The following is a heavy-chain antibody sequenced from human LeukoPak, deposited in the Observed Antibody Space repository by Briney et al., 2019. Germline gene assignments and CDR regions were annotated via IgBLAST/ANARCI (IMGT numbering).Heavy chain of an antibody. Sequence: GASVKVSCKASGYTFTGYYMHWVRQAPGQGLEWMGWINPNSGGTNYAQKFQGRVTMTRNTPISTAYMELSSLRSEDTAVYYCARVQGGYWGQGTLVTVSS. V-gene: IGHV1-2*02. CDR1: GYTFTGYY. J-gene: IGHJ4*02. CDR3: ARVQGGY. CDR2: INPNSGGT.